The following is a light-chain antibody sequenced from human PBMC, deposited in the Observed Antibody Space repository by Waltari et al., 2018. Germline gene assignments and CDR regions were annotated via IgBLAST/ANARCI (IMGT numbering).Light chain of an antibody. Sequence: DVVMTQSPLSLPVTLGQPASISCRSSQSLLYSDGNTYLNWFKQRPGQSPSCLIYRFSNRDSGVPDRFSGSGSGTDYTLTISRVPAEDVATFYCMVITHWPPSLTFGGGTKVEIK. CDR3: MVITHWPPSLT. V-gene: IGKV2-30*01. CDR1: QSLLYSDGNTY. J-gene: IGKJ4*01. CDR2: RFS.